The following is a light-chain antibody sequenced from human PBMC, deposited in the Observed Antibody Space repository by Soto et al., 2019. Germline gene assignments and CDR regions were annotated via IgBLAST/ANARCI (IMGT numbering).Light chain of an antibody. J-gene: IGLJ3*02. CDR2: GVT. Sequence: QSALTQPPSASGSPGQSVTISCTGTSSDVGAYKYVSWYQQYPGKAPKIMIYGVTKRPSGVPDRFSGSKSGNTASLTVSGLQAEDEADYYRTSYVGNDIWVFGGGTKLTVL. V-gene: IGLV2-8*01. CDR3: TSYVGNDIWV. CDR1: SSDVGAYKY.